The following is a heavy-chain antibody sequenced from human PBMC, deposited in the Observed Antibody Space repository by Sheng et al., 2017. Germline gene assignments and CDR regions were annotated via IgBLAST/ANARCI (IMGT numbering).Heavy chain of an antibody. CDR3: ALLKIRISYYYYGMDV. CDR2: VNHSGST. V-gene: IGHV4-34*01. CDR1: GGSFSGYY. D-gene: IGHD4-17*01. J-gene: IGHJ6*02. Sequence: QVQLQQWGAGLLKPSETLSLTCAVYGGSFSGYYWSWIRQPPREGAWSGLGKVNHSGSTNYNPSLKSRVTISVDTSKNQFSLKLSSVTAADTAVYYCALLKIRISYYYYGMDVWDQGP.